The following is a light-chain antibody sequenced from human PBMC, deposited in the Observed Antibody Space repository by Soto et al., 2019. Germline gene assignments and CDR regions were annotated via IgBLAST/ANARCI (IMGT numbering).Light chain of an antibody. J-gene: IGKJ1*01. V-gene: IGKV1-6*01. Sequence: IQMTQSPSTLSASVGDSVTITCRASQNIRNWLAWYQQKPGKAPNPLIYAASSLQSGVPSRFSGSGSGTDFTLTISSLQPEDFATYYCLQDHDDSWTFGQGTKVDIK. CDR2: AAS. CDR3: LQDHDDSWT. CDR1: QNIRNW.